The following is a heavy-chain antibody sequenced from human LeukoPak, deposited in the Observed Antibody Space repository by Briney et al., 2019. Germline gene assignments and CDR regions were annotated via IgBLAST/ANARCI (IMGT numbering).Heavy chain of an antibody. Sequence: ASVKVSCKASGGTFSSYTISWVRQAPGQGLEWMGRITPILGIANYAQKFQGRVTITADKSTSTAYMELSSLRSEDTAVYYCARTVGVVAASIDYWGQGTLVTVSS. V-gene: IGHV1-69*02. CDR2: ITPILGIA. CDR3: ARTVGVVAASIDY. CDR1: GGTFSSYT. D-gene: IGHD2-15*01. J-gene: IGHJ4*02.